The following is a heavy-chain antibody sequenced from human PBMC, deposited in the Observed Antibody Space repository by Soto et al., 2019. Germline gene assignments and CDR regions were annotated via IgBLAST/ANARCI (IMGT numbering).Heavy chain of an antibody. CDR1: GYPVTAYY. CDR2: INPATGAA. J-gene: IGHJ3*02. Sequence: QLHLVQSGAVVKKPGASVTVSCSASGYPVTAYYMHWVRQAPGRGLEWMGGINPATGAAKYTQTFQGRVTKTRATSLSTVFTELGGLTSGDTAVFYCARGGGVGVAGSAAFDMWGQGTLVTVSS. V-gene: IGHV1-2*02. D-gene: IGHD3-3*01. CDR3: ARGGGVGVAGSAAFDM.